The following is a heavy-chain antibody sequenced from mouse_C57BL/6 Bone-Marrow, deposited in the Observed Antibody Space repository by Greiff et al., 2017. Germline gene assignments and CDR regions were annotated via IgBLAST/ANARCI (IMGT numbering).Heavy chain of an antibody. CDR2: IDPANGNT. J-gene: IGHJ2*01. Sequence: VQLQQSVAELVRPGASVKLSCTASGFNIKNTYMHWVKQRPEQGLEWIGRIDPANGNTKYAPKLQGQATITADTAANTAYLQLSSLTSEDTAIYYCARRPPTTVVATDYFDYWGQGTTLTVSS. CDR1: GFNIKNTY. V-gene: IGHV14-3*01. CDR3: ARRPPTTVVATDYFDY. D-gene: IGHD1-1*01.